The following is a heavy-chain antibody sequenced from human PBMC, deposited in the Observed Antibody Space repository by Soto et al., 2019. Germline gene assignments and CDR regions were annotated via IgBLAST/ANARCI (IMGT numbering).Heavy chain of an antibody. CDR2: ISAYNGNT. D-gene: IGHD6-19*01. CDR1: GYTFTSYG. CDR3: ARDLFRSSGWEKHSFDY. J-gene: IGHJ4*02. Sequence: GASVKVSCKASGYTFTSYGISWVRQAPGQGLEWMGWISAYNGNTNYAQKLQGRVTMTTDTSTSTAYMELRSLRSDDTAVYYCARDLFRSSGWEKHSFDYWGQGTLVTVSS. V-gene: IGHV1-18*01.